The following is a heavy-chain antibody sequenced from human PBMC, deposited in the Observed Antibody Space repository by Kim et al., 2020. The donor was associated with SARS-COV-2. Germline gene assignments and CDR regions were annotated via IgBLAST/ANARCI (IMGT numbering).Heavy chain of an antibody. J-gene: IGHJ4*02. V-gene: IGHV1-18*01. Sequence: ASVKVSCKASGYTFSNFGISWVRQAPGQGLEWMGWISAYNGKTNYAQNLQGRVTLTTDTSTNTAYMELRSLRSDDTAVYYCARVVAGYGDSIDYWGQGTLVTVSS. D-gene: IGHD4-17*01. CDR3: ARVVAGYGDSIDY. CDR2: ISAYNGKT. CDR1: GYTFSNFG.